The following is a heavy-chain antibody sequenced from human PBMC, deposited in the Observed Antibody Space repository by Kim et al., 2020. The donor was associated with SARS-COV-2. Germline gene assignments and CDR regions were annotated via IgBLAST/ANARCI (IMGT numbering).Heavy chain of an antibody. V-gene: IGHV3-72*01. Sequence: ASAKGRFTISRDESKNFLYLQMNSLETEDTAVYYCARVIVVESTVGFDIWGQGTMVTVSS. D-gene: IGHD2-21*01. J-gene: IGHJ3*02. CDR3: ARVIVVESTVGFDI.